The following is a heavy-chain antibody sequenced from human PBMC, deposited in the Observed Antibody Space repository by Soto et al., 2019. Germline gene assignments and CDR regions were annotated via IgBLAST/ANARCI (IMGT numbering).Heavy chain of an antibody. CDR3: ARWGTRGGLDV. J-gene: IGHJ4*02. D-gene: IGHD3-16*01. CDR2: TSYDGSNN. V-gene: IGHV3-33*05. CDR1: GFTFRSYV. Sequence: QVQLVESGGGVVQPGTSLRLSCVGSGFTFRSYVIHWVRQAPGKGLEWVALTSYDGSNNFYGDSVKGRFTISRHKSRNTVELQMASFTFDETAVYYCARWGTRGGLDVGGQGTLFSVTS.